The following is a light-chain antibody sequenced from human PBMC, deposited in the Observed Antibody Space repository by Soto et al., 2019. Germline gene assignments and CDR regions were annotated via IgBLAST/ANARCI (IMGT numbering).Light chain of an antibody. CDR2: GNS. Sequence: QAVLTQPPSVSGAPGQRVTISCTGRSSNIGAGYDVHWYQQLPGTAPKLLIYGNSNRPSGVPDRFSGSKSGTSASLAITGLQAEDEADYYCQSYDSSLSAHVVFGGGTKLIVL. CDR3: QSYDSSLSAHVV. CDR1: SSNIGAGYD. V-gene: IGLV1-40*01. J-gene: IGLJ2*01.